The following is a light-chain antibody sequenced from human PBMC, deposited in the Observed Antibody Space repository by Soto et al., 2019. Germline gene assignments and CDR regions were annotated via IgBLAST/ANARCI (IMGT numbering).Light chain of an antibody. CDR2: DAS. Sequence: DIQMTQSPSSLSASVGDRVTITCQASQDISNYLNWYQQKPGKAPKLLIYDASNLETGVPSRFSGSGSGINFTFTNSSLQPEDIATYYCQQYDNLPFTFGQGTRLEIK. CDR1: QDISNY. V-gene: IGKV1-33*01. CDR3: QQYDNLPFT. J-gene: IGKJ5*01.